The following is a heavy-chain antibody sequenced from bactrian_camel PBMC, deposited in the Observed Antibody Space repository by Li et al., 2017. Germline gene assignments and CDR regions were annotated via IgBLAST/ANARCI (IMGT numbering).Heavy chain of an antibody. CDR2: IDCSGRT. J-gene: IGHJ4*01. Sequence: HVQLVESGGGLVQPGGSLTLSCVASGFIFSDYVMGWFRQFPGKQREAVATIDCSGRTVYADSMKGRFTIAFDNAKNTVYLQMNSLKPEDTAMYYCARRPIWWCTINQSGFNTWGQGTQVTVSS. CDR3: ARRPIWWCTINQSGFNT. V-gene: IGHV3S53*01. D-gene: IGHD7*01. CDR1: GFIFSDYV.